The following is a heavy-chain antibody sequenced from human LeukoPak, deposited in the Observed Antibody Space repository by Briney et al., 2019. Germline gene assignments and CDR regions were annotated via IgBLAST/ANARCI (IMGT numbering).Heavy chain of an antibody. D-gene: IGHD4-17*01. CDR1: GYTFSSYY. V-gene: IGHV1-46*01. CDR3: AKDVETNLYGDYVDY. CDR2: INPSGGTT. Sequence: AASVKVSCKASGYTFSSYYMQWVRQAPGQGLEWMGIINPSGGTTSYAQKFQGRVTMTRDTSTSTVYMELSSLRAEDTAVYYCAKDVETNLYGDYVDYWGQGTLVTVSS. J-gene: IGHJ4*02.